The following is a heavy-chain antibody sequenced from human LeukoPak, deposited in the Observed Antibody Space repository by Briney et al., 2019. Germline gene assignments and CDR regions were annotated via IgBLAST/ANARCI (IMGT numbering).Heavy chain of an antibody. J-gene: IGHJ4*02. CDR2: ISRNSGSI. V-gene: IGHV3-9*01. CDR1: GFTFDDYA. Sequence: GRSLRLSCAASGFTFDDYAMHWVRQAPGKGLEWVSGISRNSGSIDYADSVKGRFTISRDNAKNSLYLQMNSLRAEDTALYYCAKDSGAGGYDYVWGSYRYNPFDYWGQGTLVTVSS. CDR3: AKDSGAGGYDYVWGSYRYNPFDY. D-gene: IGHD3-16*02.